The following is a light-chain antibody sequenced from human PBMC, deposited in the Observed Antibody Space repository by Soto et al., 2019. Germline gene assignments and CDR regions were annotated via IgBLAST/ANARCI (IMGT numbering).Light chain of an antibody. Sequence: QSVLTQPPSASVTPGQRVTISCSGSSSNIGSNTVNWYQQLPGSAPKLLLYTINKRPSGVPDLFSGSKSGTSASLAISGLKSEDEADYYCAAWDDNLNGPVFGGGTKLTVL. J-gene: IGLJ2*01. CDR2: TIN. V-gene: IGLV1-44*01. CDR3: AAWDDNLNGPV. CDR1: SSNIGSNT.